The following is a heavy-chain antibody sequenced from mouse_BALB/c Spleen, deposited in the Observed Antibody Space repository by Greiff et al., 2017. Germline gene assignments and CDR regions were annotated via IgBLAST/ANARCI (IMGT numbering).Heavy chain of an antibody. CDR3: ARHGNIAY. CDR1: GYTFTSYW. V-gene: IGHV1-7*01. Sequence: VQLQQSGAELAKPGASVKMSCKASGYTFTSYWMHWVKQRPGQGLEWIGYINPSTGYTEYNQKFKDKATLTADKSSSTAYMQLSSLTSEDSVVYYCARHGNIAYWGQGTLVTVSA. D-gene: IGHD2-1*01. J-gene: IGHJ3*01. CDR2: INPSTGYT.